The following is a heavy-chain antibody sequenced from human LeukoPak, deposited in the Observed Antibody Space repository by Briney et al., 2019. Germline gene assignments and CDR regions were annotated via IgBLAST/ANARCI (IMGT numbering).Heavy chain of an antibody. CDR1: GYTFTSYD. D-gene: IGHD6-13*01. CDR2: MNPNSGNT. V-gene: IGHV1-8*01. CDR3: ARGHGGSSWYYYYYYMDV. Sequence: ASVKVSCKASGYTFTSYDINWVRQATGQGLEWMGWMNPNSGNTGYAQKFRGRVTMTRNTSISTAYMELSSLRSEDTAVYYCARGHGGSSWYYYYYYMDVWGKGTTVTISS. J-gene: IGHJ6*03.